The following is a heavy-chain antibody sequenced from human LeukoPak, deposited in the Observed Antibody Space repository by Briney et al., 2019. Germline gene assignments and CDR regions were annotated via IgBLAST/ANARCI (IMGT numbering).Heavy chain of an antibody. CDR1: GFTFSAYG. CDR2: ISYDGNYK. D-gene: IGHD2-15*01. V-gene: IGHV3-30*18. Sequence: PGGSLRLSCAASGFTFSAYGVHWVRQPPGKGLEWVAVISYDGNYKNYADSVKGRFTISRDNSNNALYLHMNSLGAGDTAVYYCVKDRGGSTYYPFLSYFFDYWGQGALVTVSS. CDR3: VKDRGGSTYYPFLSYFFDY. J-gene: IGHJ4*02.